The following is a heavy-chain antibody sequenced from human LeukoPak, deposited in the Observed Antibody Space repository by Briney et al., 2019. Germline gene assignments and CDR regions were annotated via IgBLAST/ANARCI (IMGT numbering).Heavy chain of an antibody. D-gene: IGHD2/OR15-2a*01. CDR1: SGSISSYY. CDR2: ISDIGSI. CDR3: AGHHPRNTVDF. Sequence: PSETLSLTCTVSSGSISSYYWSWIRQPPGKGLEWIAYISDIGSINYNPSLKSRVTISLETSKNQFSLKLSSVNAADTAVYYCAGHHPRNTVDFWGQGTLVTVSS. V-gene: IGHV4-59*08. J-gene: IGHJ4*02.